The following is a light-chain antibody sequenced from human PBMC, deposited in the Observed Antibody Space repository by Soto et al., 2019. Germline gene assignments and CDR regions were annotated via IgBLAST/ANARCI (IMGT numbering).Light chain of an antibody. V-gene: IGKV3-20*01. CDR2: AAS. CDR3: QQYCDSPLT. Sequence: EILLTQSPRTLSLSPGEGVTLSCRASQSVTVNSLAWYQQKPGQAPRLLIYAASTRAAAVPDRFTGSGSGTDFALTISRLEPEDFGVYYCQQYCDSPLTSGPGTKVDIK. J-gene: IGKJ3*01. CDR1: QSVTVNS.